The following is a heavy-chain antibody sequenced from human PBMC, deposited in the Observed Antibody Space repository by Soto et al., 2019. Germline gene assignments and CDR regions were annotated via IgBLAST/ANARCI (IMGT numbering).Heavy chain of an antibody. D-gene: IGHD3-9*01. CDR3: ARGVQYFDWLLWYYFDF. V-gene: IGHV1-8*01. J-gene: IGHJ4*02. CDR2: MNPNSGNT. CDR1: GYTFTSYD. Sequence: QVQLVQSGAEVKKPGASVKVSCKASGYTFTSYDINWVRQATGQGLEWMGWMNPNSGNTGYAQKFQGRVTMTGNTSISTAYMELSSLRSEDTAVYYCARGVQYFDWLLWYYFDFWGQGALVTVSS.